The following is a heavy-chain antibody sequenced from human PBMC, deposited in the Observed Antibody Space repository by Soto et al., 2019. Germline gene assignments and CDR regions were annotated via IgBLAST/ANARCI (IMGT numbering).Heavy chain of an antibody. CDR3: ARAPMVLLWFGESTEDY. V-gene: IGHV1-18*04. D-gene: IGHD3-10*01. J-gene: IGHJ4*02. CDR2: ISAYNGNT. CDR1: GYTFTSYG. Sequence: ASVKVSCKASGYTFTSYGISWVRQAPGQGLEWMGWISAYNGNTNYAQKLQGRVTMTTDTSTSTAYMELGSLRSDDTAVYYCARAPMVLLWFGESTEDYWGQGTLVTVSS.